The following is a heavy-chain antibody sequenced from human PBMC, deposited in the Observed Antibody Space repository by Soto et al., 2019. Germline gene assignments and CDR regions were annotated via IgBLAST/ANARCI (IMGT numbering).Heavy chain of an antibody. CDR1: GFTFSSYA. CDR2: ISGSGGST. V-gene: IGHV3-23*01. CDR3: ARGPQQLVGYFDY. D-gene: IGHD6-13*01. J-gene: IGHJ4*02. Sequence: GGSLRLSCAASGFTFSSYAMSWVRQAPGKGLEWVSAISGSGGSTYYADSVKGRFTISRDNSKNTLYLQMNSLRAEDTAVYYCARGPQQLVGYFDYWGQGTLVTVSS.